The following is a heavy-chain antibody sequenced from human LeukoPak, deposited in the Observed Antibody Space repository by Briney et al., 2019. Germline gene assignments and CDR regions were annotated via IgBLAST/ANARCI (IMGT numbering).Heavy chain of an antibody. V-gene: IGHV3-33*01. CDR2: IWYDGSNK. CDR3: TRDRRRYYGSGSYWADY. Sequence: GGSLRLSCAASGFTFSSYGMHWVRQAPGKGLEWVAVIWYDGSNKYYADSVKGRFTISRDNPKNTLYLQMNSLRAEDTAVYYCTRDRRRYYGSGSYWADYWGQGTLVTVSS. D-gene: IGHD3-10*01. CDR1: GFTFSSYG. J-gene: IGHJ4*02.